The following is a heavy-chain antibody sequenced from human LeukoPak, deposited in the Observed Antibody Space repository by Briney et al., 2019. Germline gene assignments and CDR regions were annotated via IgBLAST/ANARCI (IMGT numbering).Heavy chain of an antibody. Sequence: ASVKVSCKASGYTFTNYGISWVRQAPGQGLEWMAWISPYNGNTKYAQKFQGRVTMTTDTSTSTAYMELRSLGSDDTAVYYCAIEGPGELYPTFDYWGQGTLVTVSS. D-gene: IGHD1-14*01. CDR2: ISPYNGNT. CDR1: GYTFTNYG. V-gene: IGHV1-18*01. J-gene: IGHJ4*02. CDR3: AIEGPGELYPTFDY.